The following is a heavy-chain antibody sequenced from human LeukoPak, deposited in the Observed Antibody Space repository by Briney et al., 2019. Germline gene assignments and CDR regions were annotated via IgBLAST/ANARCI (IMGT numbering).Heavy chain of an antibody. V-gene: IGHV5-51*01. CDR1: GYSFTSYW. CDR2: IYPGDSDT. CDR3: ARGSDCISTSCYAVFDY. Sequence: GESLKISCKGSGYSFTSYWIGWVRQMPGKGLEWMGIIYPGDSDTRYSPSFQGQVTISADKSISTAYLQWSSLKASDTAMYYCARGSDCISTSCYAVFDYWGQGTLVTVSS. J-gene: IGHJ4*02. D-gene: IGHD2-2*01.